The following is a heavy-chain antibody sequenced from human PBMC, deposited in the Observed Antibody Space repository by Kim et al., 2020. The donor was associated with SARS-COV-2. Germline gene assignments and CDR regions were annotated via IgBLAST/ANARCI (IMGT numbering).Heavy chain of an antibody. J-gene: IGHJ4*02. V-gene: IGHV1-3*01. D-gene: IGHD3-22*01. Sequence: KYSQKFQGRVTSTRDTSASTAYMELSSLRSEDTAVYYCASYSSGYTGPDYWGQGTLVTVSS. CDR3: ASYSSGYTGPDY.